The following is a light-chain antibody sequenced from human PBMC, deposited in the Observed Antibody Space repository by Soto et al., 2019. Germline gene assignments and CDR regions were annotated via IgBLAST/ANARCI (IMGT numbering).Light chain of an antibody. CDR1: QSVRNN. Sequence: EIVMTQSPATLSVSPGERATVPCRASQSVRNNLAWYQQKPGQAPRLLIYGASTRATGIPARFSGSGYGTEFTLTISSLQSEDFAVYYCQQYNNWQLTFGGGTKV. V-gene: IGKV3-15*01. J-gene: IGKJ4*01. CDR2: GAS. CDR3: QQYNNWQLT.